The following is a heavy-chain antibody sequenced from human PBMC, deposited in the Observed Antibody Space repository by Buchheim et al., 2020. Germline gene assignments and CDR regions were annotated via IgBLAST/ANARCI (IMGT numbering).Heavy chain of an antibody. D-gene: IGHD3-9*01. V-gene: IGHV3-23*01. Sequence: EVQLLESGGGLVQPGGSLRLSCAASGFTFSSYAMSWVRQAPGKGLEWVSAISGSGGSTYYADSVKGRFTISRDNSKNTLYLQMNSLRAEDTAVYYCAKDLLNVLRYFDWLPGGFDYWGQGTL. CDR1: GFTFSSYA. CDR2: ISGSGGST. J-gene: IGHJ4*02. CDR3: AKDLLNVLRYFDWLPGGFDY.